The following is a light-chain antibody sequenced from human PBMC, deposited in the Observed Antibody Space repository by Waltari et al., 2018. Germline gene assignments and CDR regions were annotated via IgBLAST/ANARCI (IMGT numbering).Light chain of an antibody. CDR1: PSVSSY. CDR2: DVS. V-gene: IGKV3-11*01. CDR3: QQRGNWPLT. Sequence: EIVLTQSPATLSVSPGERATLSCRASPSVSSYLAWYQQKPGQAPRPLIYDVSNRATGIPARFSGSGSGTDFTLTISSLESEDFAVYYCQQRGNWPLTFGGGTKVEIK. J-gene: IGKJ4*01.